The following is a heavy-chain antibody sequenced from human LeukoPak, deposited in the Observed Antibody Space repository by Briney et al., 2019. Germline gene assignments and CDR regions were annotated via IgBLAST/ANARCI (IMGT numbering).Heavy chain of an antibody. CDR1: GFTVSSNY. D-gene: IGHD6-13*01. CDR3: ARGGIAAAVAAILY. CDR2: ISSSGSTI. Sequence: GGSLRLSCAASGFTVSSNYMSWVRQAPGKGLEWVSYISSSGSTIYYADSVKGRFTISRDNAKNSLYLQMNSLRAEDTAVYYCARGGIAAAVAAILYWGQGTLVTVSS. V-gene: IGHV3-11*01. J-gene: IGHJ4*02.